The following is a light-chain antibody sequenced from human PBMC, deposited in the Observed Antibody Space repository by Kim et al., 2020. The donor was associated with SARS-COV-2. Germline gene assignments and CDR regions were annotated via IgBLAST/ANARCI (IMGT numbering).Light chain of an antibody. CDR1: QGITQN. J-gene: IGKJ5*01. CDR3: QQYNRHPIT. V-gene: IGKV1-16*01. Sequence: DIQMTQSPSSLSASLGDSVTITCRASQGITQNIAWFQQKPGQPPKSLIYGASTLQGGVPSRFRGAGSGRDFSLTINNLQPDDFAIYFCQQYNRHPITFGRGTRMEIK. CDR2: GAS.